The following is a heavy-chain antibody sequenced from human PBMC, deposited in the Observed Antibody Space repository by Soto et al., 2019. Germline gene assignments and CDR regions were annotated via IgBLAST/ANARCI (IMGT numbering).Heavy chain of an antibody. V-gene: IGHV4-4*07. J-gene: IGHJ1*01. CDR2: ITVNGNT. D-gene: IGHD1-7*01. Sequence: QVEQLESGPGLVKPWDTLSLTCTVSGAYISDFSWSWIRQPAGKGLEWIGRITVNGNTQYNPSFRSRVTMSMDTSRNQFSLNLQSATAADTALYYCARESGENWTYEAHWGQGTLVTGSS. CDR3: ARESGENWTYEAH. CDR1: GAYISDFS.